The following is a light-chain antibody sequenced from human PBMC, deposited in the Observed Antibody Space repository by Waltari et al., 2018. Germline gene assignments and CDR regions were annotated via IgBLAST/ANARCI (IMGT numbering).Light chain of an antibody. CDR3: QQYSSYSYT. J-gene: IGKJ2*01. V-gene: IGKV1-5*01. CDR1: QSISSW. CDR2: DAS. Sequence: DIQMTQSPSTLSASVGDRVTITCRASQSISSWLAWYQQKPGKAPKLLIYDASRLESGVPSRVSGSGSGTEFPLTISSLQPDDFATYYCQQYSSYSYTFGQGTKLEIK.